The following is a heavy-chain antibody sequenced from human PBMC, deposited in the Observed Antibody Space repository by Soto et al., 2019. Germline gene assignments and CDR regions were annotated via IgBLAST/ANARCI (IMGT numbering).Heavy chain of an antibody. CDR2: INSDGSST. D-gene: IGHD3-3*01. V-gene: IGHV3-74*01. Sequence: GGSLRLSCAASGFTFSSYWMHWVRQAPGKGLVWVSRINSDGSSTSYADSVKGRFTISRDNAKNTLYLQMNSLRAEDTAVYYCARARIARFLEWVPQSRYGMDVWGQGTTVNVSS. CDR1: GFTFSSYW. J-gene: IGHJ6*02. CDR3: ARARIARFLEWVPQSRYGMDV.